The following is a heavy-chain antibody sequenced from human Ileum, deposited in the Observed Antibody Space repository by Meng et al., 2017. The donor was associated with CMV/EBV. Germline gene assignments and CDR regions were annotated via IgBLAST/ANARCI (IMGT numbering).Heavy chain of an antibody. V-gene: IGHV1-8*01. Sequence: GYTFTDYNIYWVRQTSGQGLEWMGWINPHSGNTGYTQKFQGRVTMTRDTSISTAYMELSSLRSDDTAVYYCARVCQYVWGSYRCFDPWGQGTLVTVSS. D-gene: IGHD3-16*02. CDR2: INPHSGNT. CDR1: GYTFTDYN. J-gene: IGHJ5*02. CDR3: ARVCQYVWGSYRCFDP.